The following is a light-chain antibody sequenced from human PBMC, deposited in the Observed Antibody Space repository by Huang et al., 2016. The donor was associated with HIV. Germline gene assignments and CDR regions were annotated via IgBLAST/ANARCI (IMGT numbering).Light chain of an antibody. CDR1: QDISIW. J-gene: IGKJ5*01. V-gene: IGKV1-12*01. Sequence: DIQLTQSPSSVSASEGDTVTITCRASQDISIWLAWYQQKPREAPTLLIHSASILVSGVPSRCSGSGSGTNCSLTSNGLRPDDFATYYCLQADISPRSFGQGTRLDIQ. CDR3: LQADISPRS. CDR2: SAS.